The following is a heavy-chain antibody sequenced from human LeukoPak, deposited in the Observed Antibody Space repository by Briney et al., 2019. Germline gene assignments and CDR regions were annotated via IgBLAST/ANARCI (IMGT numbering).Heavy chain of an antibody. CDR3: XXXXXXXDSSGYYSYEGRDY. D-gene: IGHD3-22*01. V-gene: IGHV3-21*01. CDR2: ISSSSSYI. J-gene: IGHJ4*02. CDR1: GFTFSSYS. Sequence: GGSLRLSCAASGFTFSSYSMNWVRQAPGKGLEWVSFISSSSSYIDYADSVKGRFTISRDNTKNSLFLQMNDLRAEDTAVYYCXXXXXXXDSSGYYSYEGRDYWGQGTLVTVSS.